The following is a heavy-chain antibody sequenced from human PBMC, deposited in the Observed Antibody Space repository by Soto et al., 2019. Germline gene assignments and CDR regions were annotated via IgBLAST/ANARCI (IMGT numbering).Heavy chain of an antibody. Sequence: SETLSLTCTVSGGYISSYYWSWIRQPPGKGLEWIGYIYYSGSTNYNPSLKSRVTISVDTSKNQFSLKLSSVTAADTAVYYCARDNRYGDYADYWGQGTLVTVSS. D-gene: IGHD4-17*01. CDR1: GGYISSYY. V-gene: IGHV4-59*01. CDR2: IYYSGST. J-gene: IGHJ4*02. CDR3: ARDNRYGDYADY.